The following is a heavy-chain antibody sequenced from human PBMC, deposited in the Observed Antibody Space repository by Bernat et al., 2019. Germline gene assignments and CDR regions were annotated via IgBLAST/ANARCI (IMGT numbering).Heavy chain of an antibody. V-gene: IGHV3-15*01. Sequence: EVQLVESGGGLVKPGGSLRLSCAASGFTFSNAWMSWVRQAPGKGLEWVGRIKSKTDGGTPDYAAPVKGRFTISRDDSKNTLYLQMNSLKTEDTAVYYCTTDPLSGGVITGWGQGTLVTVSS. CDR1: GFTFSNAW. CDR2: IKSKTDGGTP. CDR3: TTDPLSGGVITG. D-gene: IGHD3-10*01. J-gene: IGHJ4*02.